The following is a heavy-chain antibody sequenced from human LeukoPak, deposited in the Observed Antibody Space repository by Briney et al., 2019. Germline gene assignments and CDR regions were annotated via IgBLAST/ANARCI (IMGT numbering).Heavy chain of an antibody. D-gene: IGHD3-22*01. CDR2: IYISGST. Sequence: SETLSLTCTVSGGYISGYYWSWIRQPAGKGLEWIGRIYISGSTNYNPSLKSRVTMSVDTSMNQFSLKLTSVTAADTAVYYCARDPYYESSGYYRDYWGQGTLVTVSS. J-gene: IGHJ4*02. CDR3: ARDPYYESSGYYRDY. V-gene: IGHV4-4*07. CDR1: GGYISGYY.